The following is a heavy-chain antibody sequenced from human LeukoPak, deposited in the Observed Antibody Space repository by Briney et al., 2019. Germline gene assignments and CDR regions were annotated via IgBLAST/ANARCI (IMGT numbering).Heavy chain of an antibody. CDR2: ISSSGSFI. Sequence: GGSLRLSCAASGFTFTRYNVNWVRQAPGKGLEWVSSISSSGSFIYYADSVKGRFTISRDNAKDSLYLQMNSLRAEETAVYYCARRSVGGTYPDYWGQGALVTVSS. D-gene: IGHD1-14*01. V-gene: IGHV3-21*01. CDR3: ARRSVGGTYPDY. J-gene: IGHJ4*02. CDR1: GFTFTRYN.